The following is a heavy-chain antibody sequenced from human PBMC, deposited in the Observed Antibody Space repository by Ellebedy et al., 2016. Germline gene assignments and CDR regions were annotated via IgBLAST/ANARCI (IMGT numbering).Heavy chain of an antibody. Sequence: GSLRLXCTVSAGSISSYYWSWIRQPAGKGLEWIGRVYPIGSTNYNPSLKSRVAMSVDTSKNQFSLKLTSVTAADTAVYYCAGRDTGAVGAYEMWGHGTTVIVSS. V-gene: IGHV4-4*07. D-gene: IGHD1-1*01. CDR3: AGRDTGAVGAYEM. CDR2: VYPIGST. CDR1: AGSISSYY. J-gene: IGHJ3*02.